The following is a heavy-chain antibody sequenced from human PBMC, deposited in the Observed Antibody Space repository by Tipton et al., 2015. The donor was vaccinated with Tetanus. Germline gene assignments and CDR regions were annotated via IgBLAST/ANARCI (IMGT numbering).Heavy chain of an antibody. V-gene: IGHV5-51*01. D-gene: IGHD6-6*01. CDR2: IYPGDSDT. CDR1: GYNFDTYW. Sequence: QLVQSGAEVKKPGESLKISCKCSGYNFDTYWIAWVRQMPGKGLEWMGIIYPGDSDTRYSPSFQGRVTMSADKAINTAYPQWSSLKPSDTAMYYCARLHLRTFASSSGYWGQGTLVTVSS. CDR3: ARLHLRTFASSSGY. J-gene: IGHJ4*02.